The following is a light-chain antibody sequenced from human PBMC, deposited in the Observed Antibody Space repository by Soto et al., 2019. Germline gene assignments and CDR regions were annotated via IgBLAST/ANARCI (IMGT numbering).Light chain of an antibody. J-gene: IGLJ3*02. Sequence: QSALTQPPSVSGSPGQSVTISCMGPSRTIGSYNRVSWYQQSPGTAPKLIIYEVTNRPSGVAGRFSGSKSGNTASLTISGLQAEDEADYYCTSYTTRTALVFGGGTKLTVL. V-gene: IGLV2-18*02. CDR1: SRTIGSYNR. CDR3: TSYTTRTALV. CDR2: EVT.